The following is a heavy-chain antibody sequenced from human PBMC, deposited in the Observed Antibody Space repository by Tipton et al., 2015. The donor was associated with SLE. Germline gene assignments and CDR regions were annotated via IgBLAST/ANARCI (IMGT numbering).Heavy chain of an antibody. V-gene: IGHV3-74*01. CDR2: ISRDGSTT. Sequence: SLRLSCAASVFTFSSYWMHWVRQAPGKGLVWISRISRDGSTTYYTDSVKGRFTISRDNAKNTVYLQMNSLSGDDTAVYYCGRGVYSESSVGMYVWGQGTTVTVSS. D-gene: IGHD6-19*01. CDR1: VFTFSSYW. CDR3: GRGVYSESSVGMYV. J-gene: IGHJ6*02.